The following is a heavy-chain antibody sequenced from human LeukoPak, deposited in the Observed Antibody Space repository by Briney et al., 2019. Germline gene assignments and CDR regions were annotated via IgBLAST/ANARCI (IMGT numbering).Heavy chain of an antibody. Sequence: PSETLSLPCAVYGVSFSGYYWSWLRQPPAKGLEWIGEINHSGSTNYNPPLKSRVTISVDTSKSQFSLKLSSVTAADTAVYYCARLRIPTYYYGSGSYNHKAENGNWFDPWGQGTLVTVSS. J-gene: IGHJ5*02. CDR2: INHSGST. D-gene: IGHD3-10*01. CDR3: ARLRIPTYYYGSGSYNHKAENGNWFDP. CDR1: GVSFSGYY. V-gene: IGHV4-34*01.